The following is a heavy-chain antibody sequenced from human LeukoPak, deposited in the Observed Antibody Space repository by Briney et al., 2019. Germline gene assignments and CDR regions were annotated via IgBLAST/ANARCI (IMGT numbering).Heavy chain of an antibody. V-gene: IGHV4-39*01. CDR1: GDSISNHNDF. J-gene: IGHJ3*02. CDR2: IYTSGRT. D-gene: IGHD1-14*01. CDR3: ARRPEYNRSSRWAFDI. Sequence: SETLSLTCTVSGDSISNHNDFWGWIRLPPGKGLEWIASIYTSGRTLFNSSLKSRVALSLDTSKNQVSLKLNSVTAADSAVYYCARRPEYNRSSRWAFDIWGQGTMVIVSS.